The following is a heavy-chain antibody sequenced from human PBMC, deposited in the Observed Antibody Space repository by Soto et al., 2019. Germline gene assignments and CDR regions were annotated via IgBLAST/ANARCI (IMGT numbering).Heavy chain of an antibody. D-gene: IGHD5-18*01. J-gene: IGHJ6*02. CDR3: ARDQEVDTAMVTRYYYYGMDV. V-gene: IGHV3-21*01. Sequence: GGSLRLSCAASGFTFRSYSMNWVRQAPGKGLEWVSSISSSSSYIYYADSVKGLFTISRDNAKNSLYLQMNSLRAEDTAVYYCARDQEVDTAMVTRYYYYGMDVWGQGTTVTVSS. CDR1: GFTFRSYS. CDR2: ISSSSSYI.